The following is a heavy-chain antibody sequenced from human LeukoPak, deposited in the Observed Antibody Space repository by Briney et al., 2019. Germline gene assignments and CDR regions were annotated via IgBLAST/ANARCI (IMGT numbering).Heavy chain of an antibody. CDR1: GFTFTNCA. D-gene: IGHD5-12*01. CDR2: ISGSGAST. CDR3: AREATIAGGFDY. J-gene: IGHJ4*02. Sequence: QAGGSLRLSCGASGFTFTNCAMTWVRQAPGKGLEWVSGISGSGASTYYADSVKGRFTISRDNSKNTVYLQMSSLRAEDTALYYCAREATIAGGFDYWGQGTLVTVSS. V-gene: IGHV3-23*01.